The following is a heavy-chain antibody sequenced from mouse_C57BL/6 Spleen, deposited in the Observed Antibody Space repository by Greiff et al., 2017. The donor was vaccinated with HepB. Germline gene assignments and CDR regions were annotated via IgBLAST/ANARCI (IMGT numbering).Heavy chain of an antibody. Sequence: LQESGPELVKPGASVKISCKASGYALSSSWMNWVKQRPGKGLEWIGRIYPGDGDTNYNGKFKGKATLTADKSSSTAYMQLSSLTSEDSAVYFCARANWDEYFDVWGTGTTVTVSS. D-gene: IGHD4-1*01. CDR1: GYALSSSW. V-gene: IGHV1-82*01. CDR3: ARANWDEYFDV. J-gene: IGHJ1*03. CDR2: IYPGDGDT.